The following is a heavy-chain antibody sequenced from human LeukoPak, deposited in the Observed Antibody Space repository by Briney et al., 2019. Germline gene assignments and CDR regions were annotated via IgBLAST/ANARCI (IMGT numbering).Heavy chain of an antibody. V-gene: IGHV3-23*01. J-gene: IGHJ4*02. Sequence: AGGSLRLSCAASGFTFSGYAMSWVRLAPGEGLEWVSAITAGGDSTYYAESVKGRFTISRDNLKNMVFLQMSTLRAEDTAMYYCAKSHASIWNVYDYWGQGTLVTVSS. CDR3: AKSHASIWNVYDY. D-gene: IGHD6-13*01. CDR2: ITAGGDST. CDR1: GFTFSGYA.